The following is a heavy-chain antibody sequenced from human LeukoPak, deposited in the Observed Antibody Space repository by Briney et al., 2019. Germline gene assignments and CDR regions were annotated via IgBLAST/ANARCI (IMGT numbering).Heavy chain of an antibody. V-gene: IGHV4-4*02. CDR1: GGSISSSTW. J-gene: IGHJ4*02. Sequence: SGTLSLTCAVSGGSISSSTWWTWVRLPPGKGLEWIGEIFHSGSTNFNPSLKSRLTMSVDESKHEFSLKLTSVTAADTAVYYCASSGLVSRYLDHWGQGTLVTVSS. CDR2: IFHSGST. CDR3: ASSGLVSRYLDH. D-gene: IGHD3-9*01.